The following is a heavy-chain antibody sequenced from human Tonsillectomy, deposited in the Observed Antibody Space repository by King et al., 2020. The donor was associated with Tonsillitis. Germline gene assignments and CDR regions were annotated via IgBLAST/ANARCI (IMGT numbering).Heavy chain of an antibody. V-gene: IGHV4-34*01. D-gene: IGHD3-16*02. CDR1: GGSFSDYS. Sequence: VQLQQWGAGLLKPSETLSLTCAVYGGSFSDYSWSWIRQPPGKGLEWIGEMNHSGSTNYNPSPKSRATISVDTSKNQFSVKLSSVTAADTAVYYCARGLYDYIWGSYRHDAFDIWGQGTMITVSS. CDR3: ARGLYDYIWGSYRHDAFDI. CDR2: MNHSGST. J-gene: IGHJ3*02.